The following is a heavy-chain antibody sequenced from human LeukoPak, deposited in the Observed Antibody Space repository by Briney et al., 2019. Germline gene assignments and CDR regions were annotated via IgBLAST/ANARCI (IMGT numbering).Heavy chain of an antibody. J-gene: IGHJ4*02. Sequence: SVKVSCKASGGTFSSYAISWLRQAPGQGLEWMGRIIPIFGTANYAQKFQGRVTITTDESTSTAYMELSSLRSEDTAVYYCAREGRDGYDDYWGQGTLVTVSS. CDR1: GGTFSSYA. V-gene: IGHV1-69*05. D-gene: IGHD5-24*01. CDR2: IIPIFGTA. CDR3: AREGRDGYDDY.